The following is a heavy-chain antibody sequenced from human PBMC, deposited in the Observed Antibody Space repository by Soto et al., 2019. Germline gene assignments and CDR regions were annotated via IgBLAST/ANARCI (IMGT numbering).Heavy chain of an antibody. Sequence: SETLSLTCTVSGGSISSSSYYWGWIRQPPGKGLEWIGSIYYSGSTYYNPSLKSRVTISVDTSKNQFSLKLNSVTAADTAVYYCARHNLVLVPAPTNYWGQGPLVTVSS. D-gene: IGHD2-2*01. J-gene: IGHJ4*02. CDR3: ARHNLVLVPAPTNY. CDR1: GGSISSSSYY. V-gene: IGHV4-39*01. CDR2: IYYSGST.